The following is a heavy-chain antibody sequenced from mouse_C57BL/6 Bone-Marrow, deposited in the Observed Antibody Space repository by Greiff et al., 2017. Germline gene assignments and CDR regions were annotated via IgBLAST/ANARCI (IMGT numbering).Heavy chain of an antibody. V-gene: IGHV5-6*01. Sequence: EVQVVESGGDLVKPGGSLKLSCAASGFTFSSYGMSWVRQTPDKRLEWVATISSGGSYTYYPDSVKGRFTISRDNAKNTLYLQMSSLKSEDTAMYYCARRDYYGSSYSDDWGQGTTLTVSS. D-gene: IGHD1-1*01. CDR2: ISSGGSYT. CDR1: GFTFSSYG. CDR3: ARRDYYGSSYSDD. J-gene: IGHJ2*01.